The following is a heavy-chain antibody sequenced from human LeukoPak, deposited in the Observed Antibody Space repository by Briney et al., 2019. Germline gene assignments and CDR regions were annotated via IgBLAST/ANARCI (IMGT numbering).Heavy chain of an antibody. CDR2: IYSGGST. J-gene: IGHJ3*02. CDR1: GFTVSSNY. V-gene: IGHV3-53*01. Sequence: GGSLRLSCAASGFTVSSNYMSWVRQAPGKGLEWVSVIYSGGSTYYADSVKGRFTISRDNSKNTLYLQMNSLRAEDTAVYYCARELLVQDDAFDIWGQGTMVTVSS. D-gene: IGHD1-1*01. CDR3: ARELLVQDDAFDI.